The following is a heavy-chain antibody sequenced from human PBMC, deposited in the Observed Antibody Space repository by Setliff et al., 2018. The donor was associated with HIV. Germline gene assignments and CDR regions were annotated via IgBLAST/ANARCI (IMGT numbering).Heavy chain of an antibody. V-gene: IGHV4-39*01. J-gene: IGHJ4*02. CDR1: GGSIISSSYY. CDR2: MYYRGTT. D-gene: IGHD3-10*01. Sequence: SETLSLTCTVSGGSIISSSYYWGWIRQPPGKGLEWIGTMYYRGTTYNNPSLKSRVTFSADTSKNQFSLNLNSVTATDTAVYYCVRQGLTMNRGVAASILYYFDYWGQGILVTVS. CDR3: VRQGLTMNRGVAASILYYFDY.